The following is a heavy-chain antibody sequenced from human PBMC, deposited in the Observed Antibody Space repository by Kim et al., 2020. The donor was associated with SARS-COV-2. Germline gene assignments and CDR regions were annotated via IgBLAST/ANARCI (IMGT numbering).Heavy chain of an antibody. J-gene: IGHJ4*02. CDR3: ARDLGDSSGEGTY. V-gene: IGHV4-30-2*04. Sequence: YHPSLKSRVTISVDTSKNQFSLKLSSVTAADTAVYYCARDLGDSSGEGTYWGQGTLVTVSS. D-gene: IGHD6-19*01.